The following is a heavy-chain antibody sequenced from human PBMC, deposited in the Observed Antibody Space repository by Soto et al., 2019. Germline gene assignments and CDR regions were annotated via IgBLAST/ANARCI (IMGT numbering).Heavy chain of an antibody. V-gene: IGHV1-69*13. CDR1: GGTFSSYA. J-gene: IGHJ6*02. CDR3: ASVRQVFPPGAYYYYYYYGMDV. CDR2: IIPIFGTA. Sequence: ASVKVSCKASGGTFSSYAISWVRQAPGQGLEWMGGIIPIFGTANYAQKFQGRVTITADESTSTAYMELSSLRSEDTAVYYCASVRQVFPPGAYYYYYYYGMDVWGQGTTVTVSS. D-gene: IGHD1-26*01.